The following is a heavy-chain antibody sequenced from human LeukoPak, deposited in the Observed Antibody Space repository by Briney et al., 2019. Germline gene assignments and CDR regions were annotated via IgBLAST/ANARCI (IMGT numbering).Heavy chain of an antibody. Sequence: SETLSLTCTVSGGSISSYYWSWIRQPPGKGLEWIGYIYYSGSTNYNPSLESRVTISVDTSKNQFSLKLSSVTAADTAVYYCAKGLGFYYYGMDVWGQGTTVTVSS. CDR1: GGSISSYY. CDR3: AKGLGFYYYGMDV. J-gene: IGHJ6*02. CDR2: IYYSGST. V-gene: IGHV4-59*01. D-gene: IGHD2-15*01.